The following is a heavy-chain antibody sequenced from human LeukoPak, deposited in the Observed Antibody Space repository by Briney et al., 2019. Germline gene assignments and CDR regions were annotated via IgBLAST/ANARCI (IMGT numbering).Heavy chain of an antibody. CDR2: ISSSSSYI. Sequence: PGGSLRLSCAGSGFTFIKYSMTWVRQAPGKGLEWVSSISSSSSYIYYADTVKGRFTISRDNAKNSLYLQMNSLRAEDTAVYYCARVLDSMDSWGQGTLVTVSS. CDR1: GFTFIKYS. CDR3: ARVLDSMDS. D-gene: IGHD1-1*01. J-gene: IGHJ4*02. V-gene: IGHV3-21*01.